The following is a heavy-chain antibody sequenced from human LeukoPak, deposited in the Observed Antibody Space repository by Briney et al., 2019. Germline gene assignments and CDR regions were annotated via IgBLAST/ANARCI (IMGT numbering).Heavy chain of an antibody. D-gene: IGHD3-10*01. CDR3: VRELLWFGGPGAFDI. CDR2: ISVTSSFI. V-gene: IGHV3-48*01. CDR1: GFTFSSYA. Sequence: GGSLRLSCAASGFTFSSYAITWVRQAPGKGLEWVSFISVTSSFISYADSVKGRFTISRDNGENSLYLQMNSLRAEDTAVYYCVRELLWFGGPGAFDIWGQGAMVTVSS. J-gene: IGHJ3*02.